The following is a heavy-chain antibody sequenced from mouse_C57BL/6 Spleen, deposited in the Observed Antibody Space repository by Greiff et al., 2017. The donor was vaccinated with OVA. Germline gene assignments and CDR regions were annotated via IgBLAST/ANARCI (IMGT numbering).Heavy chain of an antibody. D-gene: IGHD1-1*01. CDR1: GYTFTSYW. CDR2: IDPSDSET. J-gene: IGHJ2*01. V-gene: IGHV1-52*01. Sequence: QVQLQQPGAELVRPGSSVKLSCKASGYTFTSYWMHWVKQRPIQGLEWIGNIDPSDSETHYNQKFKDKATLTVDKSSSTAYMQLSSLTSEDSAVDDGARAYYGSTYYFDYWGQGTTLTVSS. CDR3: ARAYYGSTYYFDY.